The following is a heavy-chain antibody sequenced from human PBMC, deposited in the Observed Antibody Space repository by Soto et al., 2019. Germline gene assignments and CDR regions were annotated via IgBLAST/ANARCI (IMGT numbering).Heavy chain of an antibody. V-gene: IGHV1-2*04. D-gene: IGHD1-1*01. J-gene: IGHJ6*02. CDR1: GYTFTGYY. CDR3: AREEVGNYYGMDV. Sequence: ASVKVSCKASGYTFTGYYMHWVRQAPGQGLEWMGWINPNSGGTNYAQKFQGWVTMTRDTSISTAYMELSRLRSDDTAVYYCAREEVGNYYGMDVWGQGTTVTV. CDR2: INPNSGGT.